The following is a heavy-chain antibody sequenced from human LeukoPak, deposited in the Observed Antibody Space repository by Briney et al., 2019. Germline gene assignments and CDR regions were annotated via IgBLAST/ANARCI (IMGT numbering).Heavy chain of an antibody. Sequence: PSETLSLTCTVSGGSISSYYWSWIRQPPGKGLEWIGYIYYSGSTNYNPSLKSRVTISVDTSKNQFSLKLSSVTAADTAVYYCARATSGRFSGFDPWGQGTLVTVSS. J-gene: IGHJ5*02. D-gene: IGHD3-10*01. CDR2: IYYSGST. CDR1: GGSISSYY. V-gene: IGHV4-59*01. CDR3: ARATSGRFSGFDP.